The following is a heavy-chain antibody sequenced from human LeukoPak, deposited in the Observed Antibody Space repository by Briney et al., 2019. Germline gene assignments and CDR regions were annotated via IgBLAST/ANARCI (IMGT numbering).Heavy chain of an antibody. CDR1: GGSISSGSYY. J-gene: IGHJ5*02. CDR2: IFASGST. V-gene: IGHV4-61*02. CDR3: ARDVYYYDSGSYYPYKYFDP. D-gene: IGHD3-10*01. Sequence: SQTLSLTCTVSGGSISSGSYYWSWIRQPAGKGLEGIGRIFASGSTSYNPSLKSRVIISVDMSKNQFSLKMRSVTAADTAVYYCARDVYYYDSGSYYPYKYFDPWGQGTLVTVSS.